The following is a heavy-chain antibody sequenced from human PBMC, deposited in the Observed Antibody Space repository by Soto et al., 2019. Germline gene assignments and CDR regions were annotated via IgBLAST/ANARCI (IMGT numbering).Heavy chain of an antibody. CDR2: IYYSGST. CDR1: GGSISSYY. Sequence: SETLSLTCTVSGGSISSYYWSWIRQPPGKGLEWIGYIYYSGSTNYNPSLKSRVTISVDTSKNQFSLKLSSVTTADTAVYYCARVGSRQWLLDYWGQGTLVTVSS. CDR3: ARVGSRQWLLDY. J-gene: IGHJ4*02. D-gene: IGHD6-19*01. V-gene: IGHV4-59*01.